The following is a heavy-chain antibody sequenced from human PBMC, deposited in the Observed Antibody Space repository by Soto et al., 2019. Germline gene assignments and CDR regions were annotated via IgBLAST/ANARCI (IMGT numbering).Heavy chain of an antibody. V-gene: IGHV3-23*01. D-gene: IGHD3-22*01. CDR2: ITGSTGTT. CDR1: GFTFSSYA. J-gene: IGHJ4*03. Sequence: GGSLRLSCAASGFTFSSYAMSWVRQAPGKGLEWVSEITGSTGTTYYADSVRGRFIISRDNSKNTLYLQMNSLKTEDTAVYYCTTDLPSTYYYDSSGYYLPYYFDYWGQGTTVTVS. CDR3: TTDLPSTYYYDSSGYYLPYYFDY.